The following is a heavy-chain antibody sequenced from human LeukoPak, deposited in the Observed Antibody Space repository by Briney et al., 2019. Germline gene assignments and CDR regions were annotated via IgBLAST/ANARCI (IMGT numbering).Heavy chain of an antibody. J-gene: IGHJ4*02. CDR2: INYSGST. CDR3: ARYYGSGSGYFDY. V-gene: IGHV4-59*08. D-gene: IGHD3-10*01. Sequence: PSETLSLTCTVSGGSISSYYWSWIRQPPGKGLEWIGYINYSGSTNYNPSLKSRVTISVDTSKNQFSLKLSSVTAADTAVYYCARYYGSGSGYFDYWGQGTLVTVSS. CDR1: GGSISSYY.